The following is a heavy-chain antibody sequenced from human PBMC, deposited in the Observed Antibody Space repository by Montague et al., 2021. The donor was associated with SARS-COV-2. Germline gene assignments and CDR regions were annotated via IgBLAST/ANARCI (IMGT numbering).Heavy chain of an antibody. CDR1: GGSTSNYY. D-gene: IGHD2-15*01. Sequence: SETLSLTCSVSGGSTSNYYWPWIRQSPGKGLQWIGYIFYTGSTKFNPSLKSRVSMSLDTSKNHFSLRLSAVTAADTARYYCARAQNICFIANCVNYFDLWGLGALVTVSS. CDR3: ARAQNICFIANCVNYFDL. J-gene: IGHJ4*02. V-gene: IGHV4-59*01. CDR2: IFYTGST.